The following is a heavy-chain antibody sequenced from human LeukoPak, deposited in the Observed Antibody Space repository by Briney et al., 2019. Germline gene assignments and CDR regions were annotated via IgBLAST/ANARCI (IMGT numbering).Heavy chain of an antibody. Sequence: PGGSLRLSCAASGFTFSTYSMNWVRQAPGRGLEWVSSISSSSRYIYYADSVKGRFTISRDDAKNSLYLQMNSLRAEDTAVYYCAKDYYDSSGHLFAGDLGYWGQGTLVTVSS. CDR1: GFTFSTYS. CDR3: AKDYYDSSGHLFAGDLGY. D-gene: IGHD3-22*01. CDR2: ISSSSRYI. V-gene: IGHV3-21*01. J-gene: IGHJ4*02.